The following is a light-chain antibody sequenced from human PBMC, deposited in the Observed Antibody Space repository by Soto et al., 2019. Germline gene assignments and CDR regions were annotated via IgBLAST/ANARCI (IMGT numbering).Light chain of an antibody. CDR1: QSVGNN. CDR3: QHYNYWPPKT. CDR2: GAY. Sequence: EIVMTQSPATLSVSPGERTTLSCRASQSVGNNLAWYQQKPGQAPRLLIYGAYTRATSIPARFSGSGSGTDFTLTISSLQSEVFAVYYCQHYNYWPPKTFGQGTKVEMK. V-gene: IGKV3-15*01. J-gene: IGKJ1*01.